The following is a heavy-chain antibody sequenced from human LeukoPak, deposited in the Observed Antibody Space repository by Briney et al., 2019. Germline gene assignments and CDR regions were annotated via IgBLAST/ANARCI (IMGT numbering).Heavy chain of an antibody. CDR2: IIPIFGTA. J-gene: IGHJ5*02. CDR1: GGTFSSYA. D-gene: IGHD2-2*01. CDR3: ARGFVVPAAMGKGDWFDP. V-gene: IGHV1-69*05. Sequence: GASVKVSCKASGGTFSSYAISWVRQAPGQGLEWMGGIIPIFGTANYAQKFQGRVTITRNTSISTAYMELSSLRSEDTAVYYCARGFVVPAAMGKGDWFDPWGQGTLVTVSS.